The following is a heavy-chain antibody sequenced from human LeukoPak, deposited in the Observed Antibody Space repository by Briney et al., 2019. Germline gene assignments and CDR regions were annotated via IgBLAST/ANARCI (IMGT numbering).Heavy chain of an antibody. CDR1: GFTLSTYW. CDR3: ARIEGPGGGIWYFDL. D-gene: IGHD3-16*01. J-gene: IGHJ2*01. CDR2: IRRDGNEI. V-gene: IGHV3-7*03. Sequence: PGGSLRLSCEASGFTLSTYWISWVRKAPGRGWEWVANIRRDGNEIYYVDSVKGRFTVSRDNTKNSLYLQMNSLRAEDTAVYYCARIEGPGGGIWYFDLWGRGTLVTVSS.